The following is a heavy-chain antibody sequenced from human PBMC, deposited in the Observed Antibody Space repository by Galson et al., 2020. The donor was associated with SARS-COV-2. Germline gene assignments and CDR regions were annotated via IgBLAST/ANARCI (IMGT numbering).Heavy chain of an antibody. CDR2: IRGSGAAT. D-gene: IGHD2-2*01. V-gene: IGHV3-23*01. CDR3: ARGVSMPDN. Sequence: GGPLRLSCAASGFTASSYGMSWVRQAPGKGLEWVSGIRGSGAATYYADPEKGRFTISRDNSKNTLYLQMNSLRAEDTAVYYCARGVSMPDNWGQGTLVTVSS. CDR1: GFTASSYG. J-gene: IGHJ4*02.